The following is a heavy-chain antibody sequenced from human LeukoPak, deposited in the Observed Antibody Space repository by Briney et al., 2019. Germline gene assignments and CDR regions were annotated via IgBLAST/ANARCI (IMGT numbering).Heavy chain of an antibody. J-gene: IGHJ4*02. V-gene: IGHV4-59*02. Sequence: SSETLSLTCTVSGGSVTPSYWSCIRQPPGEGLEWIGNFRYSGNTDYNPSLKSRVTISLDTSKNQFSLKLNSVTAADTAVYYCAATQKWLAFDYWGQGILVTVSS. CDR3: AATQKWLAFDY. CDR2: FRYSGNT. CDR1: GGSVTPSY. D-gene: IGHD6-19*01.